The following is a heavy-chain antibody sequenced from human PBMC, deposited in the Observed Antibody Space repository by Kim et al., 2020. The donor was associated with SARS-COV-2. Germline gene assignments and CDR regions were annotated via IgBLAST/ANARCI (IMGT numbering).Heavy chain of an antibody. V-gene: IGHV3-23*01. Sequence: GGSLRLSCTASGFTFSRYAMAWVRQAPGKGLKWVSTISGSGDSSYYEESVRGRFTISRDNSKNTLDLQMSSLGVDDTAIYYCAKGTGVRGVFRVPINYWGQGTLVTVSS. CDR2: ISGSGDSS. D-gene: IGHD3-10*01. J-gene: IGHJ4*02. CDR1: GFTFSRYA. CDR3: AKGTGVRGVFRVPINY.